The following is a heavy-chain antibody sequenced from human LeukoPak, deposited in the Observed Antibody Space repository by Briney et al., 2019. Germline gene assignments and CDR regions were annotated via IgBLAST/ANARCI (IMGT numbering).Heavy chain of an antibody. D-gene: IGHD6-6*01. CDR2: IYTSGST. CDR1: GGSISSYY. CDR3: ARVKKYSSWYNWFDP. Sequence: SETLSLTCTASGGSISSYYWSWIRQPAGKGLEWIGRIYTSGSTNYNPSLKSRVTMSVDTSKNQFSLKLSSVTAADTAVYYCARVKKYSSWYNWFDPWGQGTLVTVSS. V-gene: IGHV4-4*07. J-gene: IGHJ5*02.